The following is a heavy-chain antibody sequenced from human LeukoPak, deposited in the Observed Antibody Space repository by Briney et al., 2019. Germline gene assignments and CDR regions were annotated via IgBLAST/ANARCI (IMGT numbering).Heavy chain of an antibody. CDR2: IFTSGST. CDR1: GGSISSDTYY. D-gene: IGHD2-2*01. Sequence: SETLSLTCTVSGGSISSDTYYWSWIRQPAGKGLEWIGRIFTSGSTNYNPSLKSRVTISVDTPKNQFSLKLSSVTAADTAVYYCARRTESKCFDLWGQGTLVTVSS. J-gene: IGHJ4*02. V-gene: IGHV4-61*02. CDR3: ARRTESKCFDL.